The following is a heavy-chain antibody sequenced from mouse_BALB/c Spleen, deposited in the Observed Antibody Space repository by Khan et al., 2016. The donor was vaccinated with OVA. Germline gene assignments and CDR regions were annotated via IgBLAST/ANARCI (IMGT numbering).Heavy chain of an antibody. CDR2: ISDGGGST. Sequence: VELVESGGGVVQPGGSLKLSCAASGFTFSYYTMSWVRQTPEKRLEWVAFISDGGGSTYYPDTLKGRFTIARDNAKNTLYLQLSRLKSEDTAMYYCANVIRPGYYYAVDYWGQGTSVTVSS. CDR1: GFTFSYYT. V-gene: IGHV5-12-2*01. CDR3: ANVIRPGYYYAVDY. D-gene: IGHD1-2*01. J-gene: IGHJ4*01.